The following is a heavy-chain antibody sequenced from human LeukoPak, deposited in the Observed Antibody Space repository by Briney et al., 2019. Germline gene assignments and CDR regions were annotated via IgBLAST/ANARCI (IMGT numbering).Heavy chain of an antibody. J-gene: IGHJ4*02. V-gene: IGHV1-2*02. CDR1: GYTFTGYY. CDR2: INPNSGGT. Sequence: ASVKVSCKASGYTFTGYYMHWVRQAPGQGLEWMGWINPNSGGTNYAQKFQGRVTMTRDTSISTAYMELSRLRSDDTAVYYCARDYLKSAAGRSVFSYWGQGTLVTVSS. D-gene: IGHD6-13*01. CDR3: ARDYLKSAAGRSVFSY.